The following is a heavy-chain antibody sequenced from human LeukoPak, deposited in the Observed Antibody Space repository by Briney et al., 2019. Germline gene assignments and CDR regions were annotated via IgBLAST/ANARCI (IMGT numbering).Heavy chain of an antibody. J-gene: IGHJ6*03. D-gene: IGHD6-19*01. CDR3: ASSYSSGWNYYYYYYMDV. CDR1: GGSISSSSYY. V-gene: IGHV4-39*01. CDR2: IYYSGST. Sequence: SGTLSLTCTVSGGSISSSSYYWGWIRQPPGKGLEWIGSIYYSGSTYYNPSLKSRVTISVDTSKNQFSLKLSSVTAADTAVYYCASSYSSGWNYYYYYYMDVWGKGTTVTVSS.